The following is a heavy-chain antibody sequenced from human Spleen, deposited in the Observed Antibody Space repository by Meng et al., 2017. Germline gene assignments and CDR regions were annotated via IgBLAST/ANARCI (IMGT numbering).Heavy chain of an antibody. J-gene: IGHJ4*02. CDR1: GFTFTSFG. D-gene: IGHD2-8*02. Sequence: GGSLRLSCAASGFTFTSFGMSWVCQAPGKGLEWVSSVSASGGNTYYADSVRGRFTISRDNSKNMVYLQMNSLRAEDTAVYYCATRGRYCTGGTCPFDYWGQGTLVTVSS. V-gene: IGHV3-23*01. CDR3: ATRGRYCTGGTCPFDY. CDR2: VSASGGNT.